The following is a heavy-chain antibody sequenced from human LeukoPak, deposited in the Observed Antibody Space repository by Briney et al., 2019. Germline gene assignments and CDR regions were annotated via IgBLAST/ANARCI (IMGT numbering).Heavy chain of an antibody. CDR1: GGSFSGYY. J-gene: IGHJ4*02. D-gene: IGHD1-26*01. V-gene: IGHV4-34*01. CDR3: ARVSHGGIYTFDY. CDR2: MYHSGNT. Sequence: SETLSLTCAVYGGSFSGYYWSWIRQPPGKGLEWIGNMYHSGNTYYNPSLKSRVTMSVDTSKNQFSLRLTSVTAADTAVYYCARVSHGGIYTFDYWGQGTLVTVSS.